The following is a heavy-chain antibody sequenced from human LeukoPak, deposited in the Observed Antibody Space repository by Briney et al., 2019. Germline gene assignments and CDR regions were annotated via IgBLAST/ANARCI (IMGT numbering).Heavy chain of an antibody. J-gene: IGHJ6*03. Sequence: SETLSLTCTVSGGSISSYYWSWIRQPAGKGLEWIGRIYTSGSTNYNPSLKSRVTMSVDTSKNQFSLKLSSVTAADTAVYYCARVYSNPRYYYYYYMDVWGKGTTVTVSS. CDR1: GGSISSYY. CDR2: IYTSGST. D-gene: IGHD4-11*01. CDR3: ARVYSNPRYYYYYYMDV. V-gene: IGHV4-4*07.